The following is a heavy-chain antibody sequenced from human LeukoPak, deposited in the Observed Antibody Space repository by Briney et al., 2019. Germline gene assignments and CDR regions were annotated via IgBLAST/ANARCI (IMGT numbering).Heavy chain of an antibody. CDR1: GGSFSDYS. CDR2: ISHTGGT. V-gene: IGHV4-34*01. D-gene: IGHD6-13*01. J-gene: IGHJ4*02. CDR3: ARVRGVAAGTDY. Sequence: SETLSLTCAVHGGSFSDYSWTWIRQSPGKGLEWIGEISHTGGTNYKPSLNSRVTISVDTSKKQISLNLTSVTVADTAVYYCARVRGVAAGTDYWGQGPLVSVS.